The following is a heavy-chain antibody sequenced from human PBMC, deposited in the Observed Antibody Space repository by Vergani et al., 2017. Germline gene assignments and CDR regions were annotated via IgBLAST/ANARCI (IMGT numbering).Heavy chain of an antibody. V-gene: IGHV4-59*01. CDR3: ARVPKPGRGVPIDAFDI. J-gene: IGHJ3*02. Sequence: QVQLQESGPGLVKPSETLSLTCTVSGGSISSYYWSWSRQPPGKGLEWIGYIYYSGSTNYNPSLKSRVTISVDTSKNQFSLKLSSVTAADTAVYYCARVPKPGRGVPIDAFDIWGQGTMVTVSS. CDR2: IYYSGST. D-gene: IGHD3-10*01. CDR1: GGSISSYY.